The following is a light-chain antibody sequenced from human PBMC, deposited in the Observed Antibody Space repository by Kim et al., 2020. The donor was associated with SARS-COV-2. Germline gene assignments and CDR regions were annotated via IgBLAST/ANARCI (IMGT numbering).Light chain of an antibody. J-gene: IGKJ2*01. CDR1: QSISSW. CDR3: QQYSNYLYT. V-gene: IGKV1-5*03. CDR2: KAS. Sequence: DIQMTQSPSTLSASLGDRVTITCRASQSISSWLAWYQQKPGKAPKLLIYKASSLESGVPSRFSGSGSGTEFTLTISSLQPDDFATYYCQQYSNYLYTFGQGTKLEI.